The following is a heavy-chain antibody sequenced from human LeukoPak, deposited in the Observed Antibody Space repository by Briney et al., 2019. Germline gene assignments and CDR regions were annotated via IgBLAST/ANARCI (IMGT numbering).Heavy chain of an antibody. CDR1: GGSISSSSYY. CDR3: ARNITIFGVVKS. Sequence: SETLSLTCTVSGGSISSSSYYWGWIRQSPGEGLEWIGSIYYSGSTYYNPSLKSRVTISVDTSKNQFSLKLSSVTAADTAVYYCARNITIFGVVKSRGQGTLVTVSS. J-gene: IGHJ4*02. CDR2: IYYSGST. D-gene: IGHD3-3*01. V-gene: IGHV4-39*01.